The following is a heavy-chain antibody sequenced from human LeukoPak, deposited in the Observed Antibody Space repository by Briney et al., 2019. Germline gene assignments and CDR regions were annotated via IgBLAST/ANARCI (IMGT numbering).Heavy chain of an antibody. V-gene: IGHV4-34*01. J-gene: IGHJ5*02. D-gene: IGHD3-3*01. CDR2: INHSGST. CDR1: GGSFSGYY. CDR3: ATGRQSFWSGYFWFDP. Sequence: SETLSLTCAVYGGSFSGYYWSWIRQPPGKGLEWIGEINHSGSTNYNPSLKSRVTISVDTSKNQFSLKLSSVTAADTAVYYCATGRQSFWSGYFWFDPWGQGTLVTVSS.